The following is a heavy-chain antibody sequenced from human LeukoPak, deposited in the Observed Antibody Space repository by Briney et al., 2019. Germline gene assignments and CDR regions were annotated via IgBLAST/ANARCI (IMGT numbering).Heavy chain of an antibody. D-gene: IGHD6-19*01. V-gene: IGHV1-2*06. Sequence: ASVKVSCKASGYTFTGYYMHWVRQAPGQGLEWMGRINPNSGGTNYAQKFQGRVTMTRDTSISAAYMELSRLRSDDTAVYHCAREEIAVADTWGQGTLVTVSS. CDR2: INPNSGGT. CDR1: GYTFTGYY. CDR3: AREEIAVADT. J-gene: IGHJ5*02.